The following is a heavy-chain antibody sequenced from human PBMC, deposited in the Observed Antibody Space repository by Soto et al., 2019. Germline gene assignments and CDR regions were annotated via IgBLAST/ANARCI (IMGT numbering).Heavy chain of an antibody. D-gene: IGHD3-22*01. V-gene: IGHV4-4*07. Sequence: QVQLQESGPGLVKPSETLSLTCTVSGGSISRSYWCWIRQPAGKGLEWIGRIYTSGSTNYNPSHKSRVTMSVDTSKNQFSLKLSSVSAADTGVYYCACGGLYDSRYYYYSMDVWGQGTTVTVSS. CDR3: ACGGLYDSRYYYYSMDV. J-gene: IGHJ6*02. CDR2: IYTSGST. CDR1: GGSISRSY.